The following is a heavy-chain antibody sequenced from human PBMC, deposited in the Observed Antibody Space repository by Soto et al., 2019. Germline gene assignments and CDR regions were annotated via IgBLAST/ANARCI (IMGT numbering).Heavy chain of an antibody. V-gene: IGHV4-30-2*01. Sequence: SETLSLTCAVSGGSISSGGYSWSWIRQPPGKGLEWIGYIYHSGSTYYNPSLKSRVTISVDRSKNQFSLKLSSVTAADTAVYYCASLVHSYGYNNWFDPWGQGTLVTVSS. J-gene: IGHJ5*02. CDR3: ASLVHSYGYNNWFDP. D-gene: IGHD5-18*01. CDR2: IYHSGST. CDR1: GGSISSGGYS.